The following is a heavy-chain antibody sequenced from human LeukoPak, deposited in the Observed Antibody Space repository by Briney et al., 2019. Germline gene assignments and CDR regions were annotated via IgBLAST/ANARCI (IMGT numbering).Heavy chain of an antibody. CDR1: GFTFDDFA. D-gene: IGHD3/OR15-3a*01. CDR3: VKGSGFYTYDLDYFDY. J-gene: IGHJ4*02. CDR2: INWISDSI. Sequence: PGGSLRLSCAASGFTFDDFAMHWVRQAPGKGLEWVSGINWISDSIGYADSVKGRFTISRDNAKNSLYLQMNSLRPEDTAFYYCVKGSGFYTYDLDYFDYWGQGTLVTVSS. V-gene: IGHV3-9*01.